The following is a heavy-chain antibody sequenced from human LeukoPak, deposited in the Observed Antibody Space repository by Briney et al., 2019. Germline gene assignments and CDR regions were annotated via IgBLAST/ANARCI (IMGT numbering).Heavy chain of an antibody. Sequence: PGGSLRLSCAASGFSFSTDWVGWVRQAPGKGLEWVANIKHDGSERHYVDSVKGRFTISRDNAKNSLYLQMNSLRVEDTALYYCVRSQYSSSSWGQETLVAVSS. CDR1: GFSFSTDW. CDR3: VRSQYSSSS. V-gene: IGHV3-7*01. J-gene: IGHJ4*02. CDR2: IKHDGSER. D-gene: IGHD6-13*01.